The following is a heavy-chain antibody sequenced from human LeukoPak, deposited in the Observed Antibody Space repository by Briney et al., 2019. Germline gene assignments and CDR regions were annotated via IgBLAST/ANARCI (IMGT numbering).Heavy chain of an antibody. V-gene: IGHV1-8*02. J-gene: IGHJ6*03. CDR3: ARGVDHDSSGYYSWDYYYYYYMDV. CDR2: MNPNSGNT. CDR1: GYTFISYD. D-gene: IGHD3-22*01. Sequence: GASVKVSCKTSGYTFISYDLNWVRQAPGQGLEWMGWMNPNSGNTGYAQKFQGRVTVTRNTSISTAYMELSSLRSEDTAVYYCARGVDHDSSGYYSWDYYYYYYMDVWGKGTTVTISS.